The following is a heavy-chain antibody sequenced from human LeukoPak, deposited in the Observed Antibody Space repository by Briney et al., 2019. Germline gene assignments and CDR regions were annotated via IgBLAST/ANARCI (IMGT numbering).Heavy chain of an antibody. CDR3: AKGYYYDSSGYCFDY. CDR2: IWYDGSNK. CDR1: GFTFSSYG. Sequence: LGRSLRLSCAASGFTFSSYGMHWVRQAPGKGLEWVAVIWYDGSNKYYADSVKGRFTISRDNSKNTLYLQMNSLRAEDTAVYYCAKGYYYDSSGYCFDYWGQGTLVTVSS. J-gene: IGHJ4*02. V-gene: IGHV3-33*06. D-gene: IGHD3-22*01.